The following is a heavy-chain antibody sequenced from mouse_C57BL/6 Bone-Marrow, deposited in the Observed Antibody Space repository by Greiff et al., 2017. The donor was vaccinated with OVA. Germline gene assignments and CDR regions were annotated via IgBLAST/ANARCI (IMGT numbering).Heavy chain of an antibody. Sequence: EVKVVESGGGLVQSGRSLRLSCATSGFTFSDFSMEWVRQAPGKGLEWIAASRNKANDYTPEYSASVTGRFIVSSYTSQSILYLQMKALRAEDTAIYYCARDNWDWYFDVGGTGTTVTVTS. CDR3: ARDNWDWYFDV. J-gene: IGHJ1*03. CDR2: SRNKANDYTP. V-gene: IGHV7-1*01. D-gene: IGHD4-1*01. CDR1: GFTFSDFS.